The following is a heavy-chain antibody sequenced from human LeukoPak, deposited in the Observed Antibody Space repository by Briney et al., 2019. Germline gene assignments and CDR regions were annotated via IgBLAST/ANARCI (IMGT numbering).Heavy chain of an antibody. D-gene: IGHD4-11*01. J-gene: IGHJ4*02. CDR2: LDPEDGET. V-gene: IGHV1-69-2*01. CDR1: GYTFTDYY. Sequence: ASVKDSCKVSGYTFTDYYMHWVQQAPGKRLEWMGLLDPEDGETIYAEKFQGTVTITADTSTDKPYMELSNPRYHGTAAYYCPKDYSTYRMGYWGQGALVTVSS. CDR3: PKDYSTYRMGY.